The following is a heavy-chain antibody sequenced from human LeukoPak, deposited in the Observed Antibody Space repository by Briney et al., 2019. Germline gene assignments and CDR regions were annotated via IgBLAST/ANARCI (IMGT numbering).Heavy chain of an antibody. Sequence: GGSLRLSCAASGFTFSSYWPSWDRQAPGKGLEWVANIKQDGSEKYYVDSVKGRFTISRDNAKNSLYLQMNSLRAEDTAVYYCARRYFDYWGQGTLVTVSS. V-gene: IGHV3-7*03. D-gene: IGHD3-10*01. CDR2: IKQDGSEK. CDR1: GFTFSSYW. J-gene: IGHJ4*02. CDR3: ARRYFDY.